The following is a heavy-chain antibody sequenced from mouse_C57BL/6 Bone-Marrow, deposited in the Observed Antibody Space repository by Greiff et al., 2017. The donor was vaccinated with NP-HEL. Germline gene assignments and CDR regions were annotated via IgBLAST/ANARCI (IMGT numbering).Heavy chain of an antibody. CDR3: ARLAYYSNYEYFDV. D-gene: IGHD2-5*01. J-gene: IGHJ1*03. Sequence: QVHVKQSGPGLVQPSQSLSITCTVSGFSLTSYGVHWVRQSPGKGLEWLGVIWSGGSTDYNAAFISRLSISKDNSKSQVFFKMNSLQADDTAIYYCARLAYYSNYEYFDVWGTGTTVTVSS. CDR2: IWSGGST. V-gene: IGHV2-2*01. CDR1: GFSLTSYG.